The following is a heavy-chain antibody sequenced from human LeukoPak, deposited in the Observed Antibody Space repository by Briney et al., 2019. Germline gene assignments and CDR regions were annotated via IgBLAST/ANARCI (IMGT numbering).Heavy chain of an antibody. V-gene: IGHV4-4*02. J-gene: IGHJ6*03. CDR2: ILHSGST. Sequence: SETLSLTCVVSGYSISSGYWWSWVRPSPGKGLEWIGEILHSGSTNYNPSLKSRVTISVDTSNNQFSLKLSSVTAADTAVYYCARVEPDYCSSTSCYEGYYMDVWGKGTTVTVSS. D-gene: IGHD2-2*01. CDR1: GYSISSGYW. CDR3: ARVEPDYCSSTSCYEGYYMDV.